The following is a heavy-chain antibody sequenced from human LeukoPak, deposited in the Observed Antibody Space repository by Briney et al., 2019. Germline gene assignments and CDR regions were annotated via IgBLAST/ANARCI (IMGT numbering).Heavy chain of an antibody. CDR2: LYTSGST. V-gene: IGHV4-61*02. J-gene: IGHJ4*02. D-gene: IGHD3-22*01. Sequence: NPSQTLSLTCTVSGGSISSGSYYWSWIRQPAGKGLEWIGRLYTSGSTNYSPSLKSRVTISVDASKNQFSLRLTSVTAADTAVYYCARSPGPDLNYYDTSGSYYSDYWGQGTLVTVSS. CDR3: ARSPGPDLNYYDTSGSYYSDY. CDR1: GGSISSGSYY.